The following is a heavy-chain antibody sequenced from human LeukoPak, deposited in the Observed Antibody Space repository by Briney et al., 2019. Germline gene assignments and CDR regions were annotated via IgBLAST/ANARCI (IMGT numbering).Heavy chain of an antibody. CDR1: GGSISSSNW. CDR2: IYHSGST. V-gene: IGHV4-4*02. J-gene: IGHJ5*02. CDR3: ARRGGKAAYLSWFDP. Sequence: PSETLSLTCAVSGGSISSSNWWSWVRQPPGKGLEWIGEIYHSGSTNYNPSLKSRVTISVDTSKNQFSLKLSSVTAADTAVYYCARRGGKAAYLSWFDPWGQGTLVTVSS. D-gene: IGHD6-13*01.